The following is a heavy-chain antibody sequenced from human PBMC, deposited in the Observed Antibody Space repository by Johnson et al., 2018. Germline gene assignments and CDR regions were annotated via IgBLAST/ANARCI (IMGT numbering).Heavy chain of an antibody. Sequence: QVQLVESGGGVVQPGRSLRLSCAASGFAFRSYGMHWVRQAPGKGLEWVAVISHDGSNKYYADSVKGRFTIPRDNSKNTLYLQMNSLRAEDTAVYYCAKGVVLMEYQDAFDIWGQGTMVTVSS. CDR1: GFAFRSYG. V-gene: IGHV3-30*18. D-gene: IGHD2-2*01. J-gene: IGHJ3*02. CDR3: AKGVVLMEYQDAFDI. CDR2: ISHDGSNK.